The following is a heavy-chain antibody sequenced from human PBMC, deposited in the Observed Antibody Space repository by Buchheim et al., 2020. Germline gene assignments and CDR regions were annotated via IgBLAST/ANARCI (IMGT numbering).Heavy chain of an antibody. CDR3: ARGPFPEYCSGDSCYSETLDY. D-gene: IGHD2-15*01. Sequence: QVQLQQWGAGLLKPSETLSLTCAVYGGSFSGYYWSWIRQPPGKGLEWIGEINHSGSTNYNPSLKSRVTISVDTSKNQFSLKLSSVTAADTAVYYCARGPFPEYCSGDSCYSETLDYWGQGTL. CDR1: GGSFSGYY. V-gene: IGHV4-34*01. J-gene: IGHJ4*02. CDR2: INHSGST.